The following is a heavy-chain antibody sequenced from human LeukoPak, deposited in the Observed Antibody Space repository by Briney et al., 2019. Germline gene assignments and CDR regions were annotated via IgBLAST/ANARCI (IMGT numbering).Heavy chain of an antibody. CDR1: GFTFSSYW. Sequence: GGSLRLSCAASGFTFSSYWMSWVRQAPGKGLEWVANIKQDGSEKYYVDSVKGRFTISRDNAKNSLYLQMNSLRAEDTAVYYCARDKPRSRDAFDIWGQGTMVTVSS. CDR2: IKQDGSEK. V-gene: IGHV3-7*01. CDR3: ARDKPRSRDAFDI. J-gene: IGHJ3*02.